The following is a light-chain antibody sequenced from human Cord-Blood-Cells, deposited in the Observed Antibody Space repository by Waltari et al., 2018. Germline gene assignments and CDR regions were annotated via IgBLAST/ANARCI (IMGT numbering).Light chain of an antibody. J-gene: IGKJ1*01. Sequence: EIVMTQSPATLSVSPGERATLYCRASQSVSSNLAWYQQKPGQAPRLLIYGASTRATGIPARFSGSGSGTEFTLTISSLQSEDFAVYYCQQYNNWPPWTFGQGP. V-gene: IGKV3-15*01. CDR2: GAS. CDR3: QQYNNWPPWT. CDR1: QSVSSN.